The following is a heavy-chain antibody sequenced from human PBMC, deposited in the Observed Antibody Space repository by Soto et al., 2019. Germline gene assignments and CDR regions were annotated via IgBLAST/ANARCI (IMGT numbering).Heavy chain of an antibody. D-gene: IGHD3-10*01. V-gene: IGHV3-21*01. CDR2: ISSSSTYI. Sequence: GGSLRLSCAASGFIFSTYNMNWVRQAPGKGPEWVSSISSSSTYIYYRDSVKGRFTISRDNDKKSLFLQMNSLRAEDTAVYSCARVGGFGEFYYYYMDVWGKGTTVTVSS. CDR3: ARVGGFGEFYYYYMDV. J-gene: IGHJ6*03. CDR1: GFIFSTYN.